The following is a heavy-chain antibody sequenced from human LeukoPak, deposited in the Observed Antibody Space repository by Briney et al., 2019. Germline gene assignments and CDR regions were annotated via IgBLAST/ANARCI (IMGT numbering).Heavy chain of an antibody. J-gene: IGHJ2*01. CDR2: IYHSGST. D-gene: IGHD6-19*01. CDR3: ARGGQWLPNWYFDL. CDR1: GGSISSGGYY. Sequence: SETLSLTCTVSGGSISSGGYYWSWIRQPPGKGLEWIGNIYHSGSTYYNPSLKSRVTISVDRSKNQFSLKLSYVTAADTAVYYCARGGQWLPNWYFDLWGRGTLVTVSS. V-gene: IGHV4-30-2*01.